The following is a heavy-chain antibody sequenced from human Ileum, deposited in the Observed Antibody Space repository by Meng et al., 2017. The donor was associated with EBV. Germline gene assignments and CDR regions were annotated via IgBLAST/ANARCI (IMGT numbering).Heavy chain of an antibody. CDR2: IYHSGST. CDR1: GASMTNNNW. J-gene: IGHJ4*02. Sequence: VQRREAAPGLVKSSGTLSLTCGVSGASMTNNNWWTWVRQPPGKGLEWIGEIYHSGSTNYNPSLQSRATISVDMSKKQFSLKLRSVTAADTAVYYCARTGVGLAFDYWGLGTLVTVSS. V-gene: IGHV4-4*02. D-gene: IGHD2-8*01. CDR3: ARTGVGLAFDY.